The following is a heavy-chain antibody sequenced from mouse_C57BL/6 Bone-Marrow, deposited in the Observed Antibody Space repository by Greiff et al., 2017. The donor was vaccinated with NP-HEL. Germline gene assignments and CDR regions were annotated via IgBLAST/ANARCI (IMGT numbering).Heavy chain of an antibody. D-gene: IGHD1-1*01. CDR1: GFSLTSYG. Sequence: VKVVESGPGLVAPSQSLSITCTVSGFSLTSYGVSWVRQPPGKGLEWLGVIWGDGSTNYHSALISRLSISKDNSKSQVFLKLNSLQTDDTATYYCALYGSSYPTWYFDVWGTGTTVTVSS. CDR3: ALYGSSYPTWYFDV. V-gene: IGHV2-3*01. J-gene: IGHJ1*03. CDR2: IWGDGST.